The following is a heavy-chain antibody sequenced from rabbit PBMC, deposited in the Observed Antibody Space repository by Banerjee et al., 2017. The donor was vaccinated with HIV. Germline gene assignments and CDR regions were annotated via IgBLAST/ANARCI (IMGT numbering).Heavy chain of an antibody. CDR1: GFSFSSSQW. CDR2: IYTGDGNS. CDR3: ARGDAGSRYAFNL. Sequence: QSLEESGGDLVKPGASLTLTCTASGFSFSSSQWICWARQAPGKGLEWIGCIYTGDGNSYHANWAKGRFTISKTSSTTGTLQMTSLTAADTATYFCARGDAGSRYAFNLWGQGTLVTVS. J-gene: IGHJ4*01. D-gene: IGHD4-2*01. V-gene: IGHV1S40*01.